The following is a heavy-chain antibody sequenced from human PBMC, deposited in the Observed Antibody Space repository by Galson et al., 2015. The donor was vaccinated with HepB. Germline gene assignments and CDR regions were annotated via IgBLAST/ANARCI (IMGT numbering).Heavy chain of an antibody. CDR1: GGTFSSYA. CDR3: ARREMATHYYYYGMDV. CDR2: IIPILGIA. J-gene: IGHJ6*02. Sequence: SVKVSCKASGGTFSSYAISWVRQAPGQGLEWMGRIIPILGIANYAQKLQGRVTMTTDTSTSTAYMELRSLRSDDTAVYYCARREMATHYYYYGMDVWGQGTTVTVSS. V-gene: IGHV1-69*04. D-gene: IGHD5-24*01.